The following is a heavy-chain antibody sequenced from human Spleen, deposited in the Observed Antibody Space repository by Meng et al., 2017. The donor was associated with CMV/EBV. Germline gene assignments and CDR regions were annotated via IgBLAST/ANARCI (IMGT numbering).Heavy chain of an antibody. V-gene: IGHV1-18*01. CDR2: ITPYSGQA. CDR1: GYDFNTYT. Sequence: ASVKVSCKASGYDFNTYTISWVRQAPGQGPEWMGWITPYSGQAKYSQRFQGRVTLTTDTSTTTAHLELRRLKFDDTAVYYCARTGSMIRGVLVRRPLDFDHYGMDVWGQGTSVTVSS. CDR3: ARTGSMIRGVLVRRPLDFDHYGMDV. J-gene: IGHJ6*02. D-gene: IGHD3-10*01.